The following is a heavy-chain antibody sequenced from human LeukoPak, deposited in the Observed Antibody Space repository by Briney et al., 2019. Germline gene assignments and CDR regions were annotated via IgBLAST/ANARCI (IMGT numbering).Heavy chain of an antibody. Sequence: SETLSLTCTVSGGSISSSSYYWGWIRQPPGKALEWIGNIYYSGSTNYNPSLKSRVTISVDTSKNQFSLKLSSVTAADTAVYYCARVLRTTGVDYWGQGTLVTVSS. V-gene: IGHV4-39*07. J-gene: IGHJ4*02. CDR2: IYYSGST. CDR1: GGSISSSSYY. D-gene: IGHD4-17*01. CDR3: ARVLRTTGVDY.